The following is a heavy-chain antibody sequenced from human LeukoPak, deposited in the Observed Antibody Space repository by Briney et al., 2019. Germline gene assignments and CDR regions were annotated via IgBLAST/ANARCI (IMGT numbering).Heavy chain of an antibody. D-gene: IGHD1-26*01. Sequence: RGSLRLSCAASGFTFSNYGMHWVRQAPGKGLEWVAVIWYDGSNKYYADSVKGRFTISRDNSKNTLYLQMNSLRAEDTAVYYCARFLSGSSYYFDYWGQGTLVTVSS. CDR2: IWYDGSNK. CDR3: ARFLSGSSYYFDY. J-gene: IGHJ4*02. V-gene: IGHV3-33*01. CDR1: GFTFSNYG.